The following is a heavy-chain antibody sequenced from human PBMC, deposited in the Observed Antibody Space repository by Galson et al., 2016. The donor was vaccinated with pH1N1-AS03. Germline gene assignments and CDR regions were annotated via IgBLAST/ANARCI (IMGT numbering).Heavy chain of an antibody. CDR1: GFTFSDFA. CDR3: ARDYIVGATRGAGTFDV. D-gene: IGHD1-26*01. CDR2: ISYDGSNK. Sequence: SLRLFCAASGFTFSDFAMHWVRQAPGKGLDWVAVISYDGSNKYYEDSVKGRFTISRDSSKNTLYLQMNSLRPEDTAMYYCARDYIVGATRGAGTFDVWGHGTMVTVSS. J-gene: IGHJ3*01. V-gene: IGHV3-30-3*01.